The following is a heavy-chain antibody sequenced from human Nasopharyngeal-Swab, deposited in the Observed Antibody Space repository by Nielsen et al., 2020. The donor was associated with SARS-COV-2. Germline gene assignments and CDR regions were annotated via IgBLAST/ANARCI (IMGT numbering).Heavy chain of an antibody. CDR3: ARDGRSNWYFDL. CDR2: IYYTGST. CDR1: GGSISTYY. D-gene: IGHD3/OR15-3a*01. Sequence: SETLSLTCTVSGGSISTYYWTWIRQPPGKGLEWIGYIYYTGSTSYNPSLKSRVTISVDTSANQFSLKLSSVTAADTAIYYCARDGRSNWYFDLWGRGTLVTVSS. V-gene: IGHV4-59*01. J-gene: IGHJ2*01.